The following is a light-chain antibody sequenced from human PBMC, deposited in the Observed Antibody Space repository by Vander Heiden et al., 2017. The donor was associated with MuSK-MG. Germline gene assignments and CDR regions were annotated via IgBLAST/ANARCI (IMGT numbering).Light chain of an antibody. CDR1: SGSSASNY. Sequence: FMLTPPHSVSESPGKTVTISCTRSSGSSASNYVQWYQQRPGSAPTTVIYGDNQRPSGVPDRFSGSIDSSSNSASLTISGLKTEDEADCRCQSYDNTIWVFGGGTKLTVL. CDR3: QSYDNTIWV. CDR2: GDN. J-gene: IGLJ3*02. V-gene: IGLV6-57*03.